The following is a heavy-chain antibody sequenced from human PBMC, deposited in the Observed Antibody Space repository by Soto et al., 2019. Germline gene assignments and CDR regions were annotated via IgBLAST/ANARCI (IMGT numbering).Heavy chain of an antibody. CDR2: IYFRGNT. D-gene: IGHD3-22*01. CDR3: AREGGSYDSGGYLIRGAFDI. CDR1: GDSISSIDYY. J-gene: IGHJ3*02. V-gene: IGHV4-31*03. Sequence: PSETLSLTCIVSGDSISSIDYYWTWIRQHPEKGLEWIGNIYFRGNTYYSPSLESRLTISVDTSKNQFSLKSTSVTAADTAVYYCAREGGSYDSGGYLIRGAFDIWGQGTMVTVSS.